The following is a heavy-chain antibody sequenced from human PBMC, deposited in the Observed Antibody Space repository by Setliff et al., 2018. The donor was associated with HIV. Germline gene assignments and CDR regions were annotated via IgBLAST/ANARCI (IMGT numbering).Heavy chain of an antibody. CDR3: ARALGYYYGSGSHYWYGMDV. D-gene: IGHD3-10*01. J-gene: IGHJ6*01. Sequence: SETLSLTCAVYGGSFSDYYWSWIRQPPGKGLEWIGEINRGGSTNYNPSLKSRVTISLDTSKRQFSLKLSSVTAADTAVYYCARALGYYYGSGSHYWYGMDVWGQGTTVTVS. CDR2: INRGGST. CDR1: GGSFSDYY. V-gene: IGHV4-34*01.